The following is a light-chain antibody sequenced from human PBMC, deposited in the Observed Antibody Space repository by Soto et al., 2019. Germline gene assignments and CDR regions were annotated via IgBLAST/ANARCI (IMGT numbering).Light chain of an antibody. CDR3: QQTYNPPRT. CDR1: ETIARY. J-gene: IGKJ1*01. CDR2: AAS. V-gene: IGKV1-39*01. Sequence: DIQLTQSPSSLSASVCDRVTIPCRASETIARYLNWYQQKPGKAPNLLIYAASTLKSGFPSRFSGTGSGTDFTLTISRLQPEDFATYYCQQTYNPPRTFGQGTKVDIK.